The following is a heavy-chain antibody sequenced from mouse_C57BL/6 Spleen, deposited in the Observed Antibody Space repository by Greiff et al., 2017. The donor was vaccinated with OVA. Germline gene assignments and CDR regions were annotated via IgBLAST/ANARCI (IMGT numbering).Heavy chain of an antibody. Sequence: VQLQQSGAELVKPGASVKISCKASGYAFSSYWMNWVKQRPGKGLEWIGQIYPGDGDTNYNGKFKGKATLTADKSSSTAYMQLSSLTSEDSAVYCCARLPYYYYGSSSYWYFDVWGTGTTVTVSS. CDR2: IYPGDGDT. D-gene: IGHD1-1*01. V-gene: IGHV1-80*01. CDR1: GYAFSSYW. CDR3: ARLPYYYYGSSSYWYFDV. J-gene: IGHJ1*03.